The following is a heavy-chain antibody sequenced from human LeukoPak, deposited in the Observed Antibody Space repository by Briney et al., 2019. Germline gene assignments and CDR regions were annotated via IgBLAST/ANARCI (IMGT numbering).Heavy chain of an antibody. CDR2: IYSGGST. Sequence: GGSLRLSCAASGFTFSDNYLSWVRQAPGKGLEWVSLIYSGGSTYYADSVKGRFTISGDNSKNTLYLQMNSLRAEDTAVYYCARGSRGYYYDFDYWGQGTLVTVSS. CDR1: GFTFSDNY. V-gene: IGHV3-66*01. CDR3: ARGSRGYYYDFDY. D-gene: IGHD3-22*01. J-gene: IGHJ4*02.